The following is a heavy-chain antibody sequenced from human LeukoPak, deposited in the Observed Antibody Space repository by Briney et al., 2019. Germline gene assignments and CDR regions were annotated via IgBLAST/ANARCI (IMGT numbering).Heavy chain of an antibody. D-gene: IGHD5-12*01. CDR2: ISGSGAGT. V-gene: IGHV3-23*01. CDR3: AKGPTTIVMIH. CDR1: GFTFSSYA. Sequence: GGSLRLSCAASGFTFSSYAMSWVRQAPGKGLEWVSTISGSGAGTYFADSVKGRFTISRDNSKNTVYLQMNSLRADDTAVYYCAKGPTTIVMIHWGQGTLVTVSS. J-gene: IGHJ4*02.